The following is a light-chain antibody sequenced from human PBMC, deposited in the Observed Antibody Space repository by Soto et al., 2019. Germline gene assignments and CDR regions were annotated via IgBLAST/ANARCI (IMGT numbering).Light chain of an antibody. CDR1: SSDVGGYNY. Sequence: QSVLTQPRSVSGSPGQSVTISCTGTSSDVGGYNYVSWYQQHPGKAPKVMIYDVSTRPSGVPDRFSGSKSGNTASLTISWIQAEDEADYYCCSYAGSYTWVFGGGTKVTVL. CDR3: CSYAGSYTWV. CDR2: DVS. V-gene: IGLV2-11*01. J-gene: IGLJ3*02.